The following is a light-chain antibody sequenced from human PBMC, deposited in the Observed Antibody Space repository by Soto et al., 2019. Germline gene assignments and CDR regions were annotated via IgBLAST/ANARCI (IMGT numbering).Light chain of an antibody. V-gene: IGLV1-40*01. Sequence: QSVLTQPPSVSGAPGQRITISCTGNSSNIGAGYDVHWYQQLPGTAPKLLIYDNFNRPSGVPDRFSGSKSGTSASLAITGLQAEDEADYYCQSYDSSLSGYVFGTGTKVTV. CDR2: DNF. CDR1: SSNIGAGYD. CDR3: QSYDSSLSGYV. J-gene: IGLJ1*01.